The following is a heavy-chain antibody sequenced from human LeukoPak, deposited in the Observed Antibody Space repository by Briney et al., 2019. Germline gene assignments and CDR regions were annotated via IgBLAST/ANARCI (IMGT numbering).Heavy chain of an antibody. Sequence: GGSLRLSCAASGFTFSSYAMHWVRQAPGKGLEWVAVISYDGSNKYYADSVKGRFTISRDNSKNTLYLQMNSLRAEDTAVYYCAKDTGKYSSGWTDYWGQGTLVTVSS. V-gene: IGHV3-30-3*01. CDR1: GFTFSSYA. D-gene: IGHD6-19*01. CDR2: ISYDGSNK. J-gene: IGHJ4*02. CDR3: AKDTGKYSSGWTDY.